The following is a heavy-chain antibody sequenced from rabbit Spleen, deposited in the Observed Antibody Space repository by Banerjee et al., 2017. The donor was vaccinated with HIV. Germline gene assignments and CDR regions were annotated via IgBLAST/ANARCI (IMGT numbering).Heavy chain of an antibody. CDR1: GFSFSSSYY. Sequence: QSLEESGGDLVKPGASLTLTCTASGFSFSSSYYVCWVRQAPGKGLEWIACIDAGSSGSTYYASWAKGRFTISKASSTTVTLQMTSLTVADTATYFCARDTASSFSSYGMDLWGQGTLVTVS. CDR3: ARDTASSFSSYGMDL. D-gene: IGHD6-1*01. CDR2: IDAGSSGST. J-gene: IGHJ3*01. V-gene: IGHV1S40*01.